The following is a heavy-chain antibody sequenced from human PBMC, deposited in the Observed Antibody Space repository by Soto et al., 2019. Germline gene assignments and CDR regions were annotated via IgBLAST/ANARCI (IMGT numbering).Heavy chain of an antibody. Sequence: SETLSLTCTVSGGSISSYYWSWIRQPPGKGLEWIGYIYCSGSTNYNPSLKSRVAISLDTSKSQFSLRLTSVTAADTAVYFCARVRTEYAGLDYWGQGTLVTVSS. CDR3: ARVRTEYAGLDY. D-gene: IGHD2-2*01. CDR2: IYCSGST. CDR1: GGSISSYY. J-gene: IGHJ4*02. V-gene: IGHV4-59*12.